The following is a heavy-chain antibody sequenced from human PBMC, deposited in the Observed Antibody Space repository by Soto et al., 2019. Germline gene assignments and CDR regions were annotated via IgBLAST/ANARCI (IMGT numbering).Heavy chain of an antibody. J-gene: IGHJ5*02. Sequence: SLTCTVSGGTVRTGNDYWSWIRQSPGKGLEWIGRIHASGNTNYNPSLKSRATLSVDTSKNQFSLKVRSVTAADTAVYYCARSSHKESWFDPWGQGTLVTVSS. CDR2: IHASGNT. CDR3: ARSSHKESWFDP. V-gene: IGHV4-61*01. CDR1: GGTVRTGNDY. D-gene: IGHD6-19*01.